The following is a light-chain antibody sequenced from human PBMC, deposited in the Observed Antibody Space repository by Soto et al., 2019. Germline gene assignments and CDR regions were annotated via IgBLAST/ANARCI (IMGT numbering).Light chain of an antibody. CDR1: QTISSW. CDR2: KAS. J-gene: IGKJ4*01. V-gene: IGKV1-5*03. CDR3: QQLRSYPLS. Sequence: DIQMTQSPSTLSGSVGDRVTITCRASQTISSWLAWYQQKPGKAPKLLIYKASTLKSGVPSRFSGSGSGTEFTLTISSLQPEDSATYYCQQLRSYPLSFGGGTKV.